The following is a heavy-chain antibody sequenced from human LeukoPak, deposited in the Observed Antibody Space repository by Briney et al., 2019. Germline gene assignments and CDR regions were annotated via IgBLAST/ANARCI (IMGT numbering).Heavy chain of an antibody. CDR3: AIMERSGNQLIWFGETPLFDY. Sequence: PGGSLRLSCAASGFTFSSYWMSWVRQAPGKGLEWVANIKQDGSEKYYANSVKGRFTISRDNSKNTLYLQMNSLRAEDTAVYYCAIMERSGNQLIWFGETPLFDYWGQGTLVTVSS. J-gene: IGHJ4*02. CDR1: GFTFSSYW. V-gene: IGHV3-7*01. D-gene: IGHD3-10*01. CDR2: IKQDGSEK.